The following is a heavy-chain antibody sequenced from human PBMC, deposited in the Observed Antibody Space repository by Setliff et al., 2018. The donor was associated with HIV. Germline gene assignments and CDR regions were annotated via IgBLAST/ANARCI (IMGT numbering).Heavy chain of an antibody. CDR1: GGSFSGYY. V-gene: IGHV4-34*01. D-gene: IGHD1-26*01. J-gene: IGHJ4*02. CDR2: INHSGST. CDR3: ARTRAPYFFDF. Sequence: TSETLSLTCAVFGGSFSGYYWSWIRQPPGKGLEWIGEINHSGSTNYNPSLKSRVTISVDTSKNHFSLQLNSVTAADTAVYFCARTRAPYFFDFWGQGAQVTVSS.